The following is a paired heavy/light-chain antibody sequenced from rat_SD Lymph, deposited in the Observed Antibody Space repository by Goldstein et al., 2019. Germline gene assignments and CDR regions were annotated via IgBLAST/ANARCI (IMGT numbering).Heavy chain of an antibody. J-gene: IGHJ2*01. Sequence: EVQLVESGGGLVQPGRSLKLSCLASGFTFSNYGMNWIRQAPGKGLEWVASISSSSSYIYYADTVKGRFTISRDNAKNTLYLQMTSLRSEDTALYYCARRNYGSYGYWGQGVMVTVSS. CDR1: GFTFSNYG. CDR3: ARRNYGSYGY. D-gene: IGHD1-3*01. V-gene: IGHV5-34*01. CDR2: ISSSSSYI.
Light chain of an antibody. CDR2: WAS. V-gene: IGKV6S4*01. CDR1: QNVGIN. CDR3: LQHNSYPLT. J-gene: IGKJ5*01. Sequence: NTVMTQSPTSMFTSVGDRVTMSCKASQNVGINVGWYQQKTGQSPKRLIYWASNRDTGVPDRFTGSGSGTDFTLTISNMQAEDPAIYYCLQHNSYPLTFGSGTKLEIK.